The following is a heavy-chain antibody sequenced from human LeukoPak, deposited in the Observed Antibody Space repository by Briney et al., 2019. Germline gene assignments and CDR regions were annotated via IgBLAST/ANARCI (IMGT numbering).Heavy chain of an antibody. CDR1: GFTFSSYG. V-gene: IGHV3-30*02. CDR3: AKGELQYYDSWSGYSNAFDI. J-gene: IGHJ3*02. CDR2: IRYDGSNK. Sequence: GGSLRLSCAASGFTFSSYGMHWVRQAPGKGLEWVAFIRYDGSNKYYADSVKGRFTISRDNSKNTLYLQMNSLRAEDTAVYYCAKGELQYYDSWSGYSNAFDIWGQGTMVTVSS. D-gene: IGHD3-3*01.